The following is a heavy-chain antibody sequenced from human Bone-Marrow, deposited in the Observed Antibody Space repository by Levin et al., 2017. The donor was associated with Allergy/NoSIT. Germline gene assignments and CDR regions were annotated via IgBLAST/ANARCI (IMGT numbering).Heavy chain of an antibody. CDR3: AAGPAPPGPGRNYVKYRRRFDS. CDR2: FDPEDEET. CDR1: GKKLYDLF. Sequence: GASVKVSCKVSGKKLYDLFIHWVRQGPAKGLEWMGGFDPEDEETVFAQNLQGRVTMTEDTSTNTAYMVLSSLTSEDTAVYYCAAGPAPPGPGRNYVKYRRRFDSWGPGTLVTVSS. J-gene: IGHJ5*01. V-gene: IGHV1-24*01. D-gene: IGHD3-16*01.